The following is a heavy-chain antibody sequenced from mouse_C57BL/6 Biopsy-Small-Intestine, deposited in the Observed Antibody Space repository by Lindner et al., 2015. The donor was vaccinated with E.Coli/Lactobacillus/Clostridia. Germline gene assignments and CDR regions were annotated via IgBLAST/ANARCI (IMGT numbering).Heavy chain of an antibody. Sequence: VQLRGVVGLELAKPGASVKLSCKASGYTFTSYWMHWVRQRPGQGLEWIGYINPSSGYTKYNQNFKDKATLTADKPSSTAYMQLSSLTYEDSAVYYCARSDWAFPYWGQGTLVTVSA. D-gene: IGHD4-1*01. J-gene: IGHJ3*01. CDR1: GYTFTSYW. CDR3: ARSDWAFPY. CDR2: INPSSGYT. V-gene: IGHV1-7*01.